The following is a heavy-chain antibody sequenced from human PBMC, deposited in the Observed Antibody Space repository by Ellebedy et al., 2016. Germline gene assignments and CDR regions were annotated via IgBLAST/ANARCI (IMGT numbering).Heavy chain of an antibody. J-gene: IGHJ4*02. CDR1: GFTFSSYA. Sequence: GESLKISXAASGFTFSSYAMSWVRHAPGKGLEWVSAISGSGGSTYYADSVKGRFTISRDNSKNTLYLQMNSLRAEDTAVYYCAKDQQIYCSGGSCYFDYWGQGTLVTVSS. D-gene: IGHD2-15*01. CDR2: ISGSGGST. V-gene: IGHV3-23*01. CDR3: AKDQQIYCSGGSCYFDY.